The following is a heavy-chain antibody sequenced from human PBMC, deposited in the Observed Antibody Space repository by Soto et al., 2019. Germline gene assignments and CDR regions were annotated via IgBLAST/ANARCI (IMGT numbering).Heavy chain of an antibody. J-gene: IGHJ5*02. Sequence: ESGGGLVQPGGSLRLSCAASGFTFSSYAMSWVRQAPGKGLEWVSAISGSGGSTYYADSVKGRFTISRDNSKNTLYLQMNSLRAEDTAVYYCATIGYCSSTSCYRTMGNWFDPWGQGTLVTVSS. V-gene: IGHV3-23*01. D-gene: IGHD2-2*01. CDR2: ISGSGGST. CDR3: ATIGYCSSTSCYRTMGNWFDP. CDR1: GFTFSSYA.